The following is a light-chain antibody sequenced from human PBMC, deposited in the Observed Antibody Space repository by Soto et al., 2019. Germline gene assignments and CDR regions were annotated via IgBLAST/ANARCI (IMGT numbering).Light chain of an antibody. CDR2: EVT. CDR1: SSDVGGYNY. V-gene: IGLV2-8*01. CDR3: SSYANNNNILV. J-gene: IGLJ1*01. Sequence: QSALTKPPSASGSPGQSVTIACTGTSSDVGGYNYVSWYQQHPGKAPKLMIYEVTKRPSGVPDRFSGSKSGNTASLTVSGLQAEDEADYFCSSYANNNNILVFGTGTKVTVL.